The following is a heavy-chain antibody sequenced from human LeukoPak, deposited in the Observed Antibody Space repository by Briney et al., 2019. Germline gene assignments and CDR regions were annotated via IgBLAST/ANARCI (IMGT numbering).Heavy chain of an antibody. J-gene: IGHJ4*02. CDR3: ARHEVGYQLLPYYFDY. Sequence: SETLSLTCTVSGGSISSSSYYWGWIRQPPGKGLEWIGSIYYSGSTYYNPSLKSRVTISVDTSKNQFSLTLSSVTAADTAVYYCARHEVGYQLLPYYFDYWGQGTLVTVSS. D-gene: IGHD2-2*01. CDR1: GGSISSSSYY. V-gene: IGHV4-39*01. CDR2: IYYSGST.